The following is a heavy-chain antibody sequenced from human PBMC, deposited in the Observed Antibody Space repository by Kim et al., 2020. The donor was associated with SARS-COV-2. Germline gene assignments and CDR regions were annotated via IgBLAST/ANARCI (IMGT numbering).Heavy chain of an antibody. J-gene: IGHJ5*02. CDR2: NNK. CDR3: ARDRGSSGS. Sequence: NNKYYADSVKGRFTISRDNSKNTLYLQMNSLRAEDTAVYYCARDRGSSGSWGQGTLVTVSS. D-gene: IGHD3-22*01. V-gene: IGHV3-33*01.